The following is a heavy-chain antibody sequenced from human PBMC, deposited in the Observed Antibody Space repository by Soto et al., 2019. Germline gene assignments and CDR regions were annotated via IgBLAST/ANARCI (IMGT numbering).Heavy chain of an antibody. CDR3: ATHPITMVRGGNASAFDI. J-gene: IGHJ3*02. D-gene: IGHD3-10*01. CDR2: ISGSGATT. CDR1: GFTFSSYA. V-gene: IGHV3-23*01. Sequence: GGSLRLSCAASGFTFSSYAMSWVRQAPGKGLEWVSAISGSGATTYYADSVKGRFTISRDNSKNTLYLQMSSLSAKDMAVYYCATHPITMVRGGNASAFDIWGQGTMGTVS.